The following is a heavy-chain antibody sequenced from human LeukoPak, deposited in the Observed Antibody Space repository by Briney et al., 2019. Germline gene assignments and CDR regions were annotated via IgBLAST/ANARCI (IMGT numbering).Heavy chain of an antibody. CDR2: ISSSGSTI. V-gene: IGHV3-48*03. D-gene: IGHD2-2*01. CDR1: GFTFSSYE. CDR3: ARDRGYCSSTSCYRYYYYGMDV. Sequence: PGGSLRLSCAASGFTFSSYEMNWVRQAPGKGLEWVSYISSSGSTIYYADSVKGRFTISRDDAKNSLYLQMNSLRAEDTAVYYCARDRGYCSSTSCYRYYYYGMDVWGQGTTVTVSS. J-gene: IGHJ6*02.